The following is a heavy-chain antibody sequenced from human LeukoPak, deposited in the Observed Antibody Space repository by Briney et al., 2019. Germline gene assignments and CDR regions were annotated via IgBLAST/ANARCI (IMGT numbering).Heavy chain of an antibody. D-gene: IGHD1-1*01. CDR3: ARDLTNWNDATFDI. CDR1: GFSFSNYW. Sequence: PGGSLRLSCAASGFSFSNYWMSWVRQAPGQGREGVANIKVDGSETSYIASVKCRFTISRDNSKNSLYLQMNYLRPENTAVYYWARDLTNWNDATFDIWGQGTMVTVAS. CDR2: IKVDGSET. J-gene: IGHJ3*02. V-gene: IGHV3-7*01.